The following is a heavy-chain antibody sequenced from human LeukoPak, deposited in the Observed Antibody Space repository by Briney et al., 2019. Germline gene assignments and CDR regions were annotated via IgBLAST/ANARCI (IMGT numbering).Heavy chain of an antibody. J-gene: IGHJ3*02. CDR2: ISWNSGSI. Sequence: PGGSLRLSCAASGFTFDDYAMHWVRQAPGKGLEWVSGISWNSGSIGYADSVKGRFTISRDNAKNSLYLQMNSLRAEDTALYYCAKIGPGDVFDIWGQGTMVTVSS. CDR1: GFTFDDYA. CDR3: AKIGPGDVFDI. V-gene: IGHV3-9*01.